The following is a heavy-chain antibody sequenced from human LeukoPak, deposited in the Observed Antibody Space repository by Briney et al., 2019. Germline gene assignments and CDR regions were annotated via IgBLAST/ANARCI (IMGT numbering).Heavy chain of an antibody. J-gene: IGHJ4*02. D-gene: IGHD6-19*01. CDR1: GFTFAEYT. Sequence: GGSLRLSCAASGFTFAEYTMHWVRQAPGKGLEWVSLISWNGARIHYGDSVKGRFTISRDNSKNSLYLQMNSLRTEDTALYYCVRDLVAASENVRGWYPMDYWGQGTLVTVSS. V-gene: IGHV3-43*01. CDR3: VRDLVAASENVRGWYPMDY. CDR2: ISWNGARI.